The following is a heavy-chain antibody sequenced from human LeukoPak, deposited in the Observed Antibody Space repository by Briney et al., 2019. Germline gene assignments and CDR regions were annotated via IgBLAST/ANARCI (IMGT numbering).Heavy chain of an antibody. CDR2: IYYSGST. CDR3: AREGLPTMIDPFDY. D-gene: IGHD3-22*01. Sequence: SETLSLTCTVSGGSISSSSYYWGWIRQPPGKGLEWIGSIYYSGSTYYNPSLKRRVTISIDTSKNRFSLKLSSVTAADTAVYYCAREGLPTMIDPFDYWGQGTLVTVSS. CDR1: GGSISSSSYY. J-gene: IGHJ4*02. V-gene: IGHV4-39*07.